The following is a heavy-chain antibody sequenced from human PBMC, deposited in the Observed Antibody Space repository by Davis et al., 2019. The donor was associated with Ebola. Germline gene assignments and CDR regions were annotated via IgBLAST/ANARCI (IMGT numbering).Heavy chain of an antibody. CDR3: ARDPLIIGDATTDS. D-gene: IGHD2/OR15-2a*01. Sequence: GESLKISCAASGFTFSGSAMHWVRQASGKGLEWVAVIWYDGSNKYYADSVKDRFTISRDNSKNTLYLQMNSLRADDTAVYYCARDPLIIGDATTDSWGQGTLVTVSS. CDR2: IWYDGSNK. V-gene: IGHV3-33*08. CDR1: GFTFSGSA. J-gene: IGHJ5*01.